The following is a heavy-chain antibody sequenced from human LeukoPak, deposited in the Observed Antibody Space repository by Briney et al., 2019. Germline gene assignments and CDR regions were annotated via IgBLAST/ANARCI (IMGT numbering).Heavy chain of an antibody. Sequence: ASVKVSCMDSGYTFTSSGISWVPQGPGQGVYWMAWISAYNGNTNYAQKLQARVTMTTDTSTSTEYTALRSRVPEDSAVYYCARASLDYWGQGTLVTVSS. CDR2: ISAYNGNT. V-gene: IGHV1-18*01. J-gene: IGHJ4*02. CDR1: GYTFTSSG. CDR3: ARASLDY.